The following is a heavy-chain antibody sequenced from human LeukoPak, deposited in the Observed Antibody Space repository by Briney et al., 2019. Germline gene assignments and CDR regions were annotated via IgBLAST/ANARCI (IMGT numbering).Heavy chain of an antibody. J-gene: IGHJ6*03. D-gene: IGHD3-10*01. CDR1: GYTFTSYG. Sequence: VASVKVSCKASGYTFTSYGISWVRQAPGQGLEWMGWISAYNGNTNYAQKLQGRVTMTTDTSTSTAYMELRSLRSDDTAVYYCARDLTPIWFGELSYYYMDVRGKGTTVTISS. CDR2: ISAYNGNT. V-gene: IGHV1-18*01. CDR3: ARDLTPIWFGELSYYYMDV.